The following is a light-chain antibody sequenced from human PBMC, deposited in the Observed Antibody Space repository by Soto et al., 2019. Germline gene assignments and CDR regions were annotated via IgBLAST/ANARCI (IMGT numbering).Light chain of an antibody. V-gene: IGKV3-20*01. CDR1: QSLTNSY. CDR3: QHYAASPWT. J-gene: IGKJ1*01. CDR2: GAS. Sequence: EIVLTQSPGTLSLSPGERATLSCRASQSLTNSYLAWYQQKPGQAPRLLIFGASSRVTGVPARFSGSGSGTDFTLTISSLESEDFAVYYCQHYAASPWTFGQGTMVEIK.